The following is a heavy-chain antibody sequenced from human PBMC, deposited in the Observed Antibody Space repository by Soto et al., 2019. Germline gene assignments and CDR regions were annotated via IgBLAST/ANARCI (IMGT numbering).Heavy chain of an antibody. CDR3: ARGARNYYYFDY. CDR1: GLIFSDYW. Sequence: EVQLVESGGGLVQPGGSLRLSCAASGLIFSDYWIHWVRQAPGKGLVWVSRIKSDEITTNYADSVWGRLTISRDNAKNTVYLQMNSLRAEDTAVYYCARGARNYYYFDYWGQGTLVTVSS. V-gene: IGHV3-74*01. J-gene: IGHJ4*02. CDR2: IKSDEITT. D-gene: IGHD3-10*01.